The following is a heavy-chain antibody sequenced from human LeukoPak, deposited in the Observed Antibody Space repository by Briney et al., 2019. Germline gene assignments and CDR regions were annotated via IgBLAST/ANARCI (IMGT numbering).Heavy chain of an antibody. CDR2: ISHSGST. CDR1: GASISSYD. Sequence: PSETLSLTCTVSGASISSYDWSWIRQPPGKALEWIGYISHSGSTNYNPSLKSRVTISTDTSKNQFSLKLSSVTTADTAVYYCARGSSGYYPYWGRGTPVTVSS. D-gene: IGHD3-22*01. CDR3: ARGSSGYYPY. V-gene: IGHV4-59*01. J-gene: IGHJ4*02.